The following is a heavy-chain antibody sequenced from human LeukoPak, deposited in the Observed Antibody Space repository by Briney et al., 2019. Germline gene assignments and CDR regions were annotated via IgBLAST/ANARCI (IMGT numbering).Heavy chain of an antibody. J-gene: IGHJ5*02. D-gene: IGHD2-8*01. CDR2: GSDSGGT. CDR3: AKNGQSGFSFDP. V-gene: IGHV4-34*01. Sequence: SETLSLTCAVYGGSLNGHYWSWIRQPPGMGLEWIGEGSDSGGTKFNPSLKSRVTISADTSKNQFSLKLSSVTAADTAVYYCAKNGQSGFSFDPWGQGTLVTVSS. CDR1: GGSLNGHY.